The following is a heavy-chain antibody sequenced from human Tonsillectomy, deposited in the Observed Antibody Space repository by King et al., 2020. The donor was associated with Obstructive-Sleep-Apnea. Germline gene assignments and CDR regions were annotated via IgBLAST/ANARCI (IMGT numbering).Heavy chain of an antibody. CDR3: ARGRDYYDSSGYYPDY. Sequence: VQLQQWGAGLLKPSETLSLTCAVYGGSFSGYYWSWIRQPPGKGLEWIGEINHSGSTNYNPSLKSRVTISVDTSKNQFSLKLSSVTAADTAVYYCARGRDYYDSSGYYPDYWGQGTRVTVSS. V-gene: IGHV4-34*01. CDR1: GGSFSGYY. J-gene: IGHJ4*02. D-gene: IGHD3-22*01. CDR2: INHSGST.